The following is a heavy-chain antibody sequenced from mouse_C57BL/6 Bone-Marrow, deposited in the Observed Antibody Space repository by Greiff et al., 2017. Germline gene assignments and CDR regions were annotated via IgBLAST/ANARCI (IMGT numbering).Heavy chain of an antibody. V-gene: IGHV5-6*01. CDR1: GFTFSSYG. J-gene: IGHJ2*01. CDR2: ISSGGSYT. Sequence: EVQVVESGGDLVKPGGSLTLSCAASGFTFSSYGMSWVRQTPDKSLAWVATISSGGSYTYYPDSVKGRFTISRDNAKNTLYLQMSSLKSEDTAMYYCARHGFYVGNFDYWGQGTTLTVSS. CDR3: ARHGFYVGNFDY. D-gene: IGHD2-3*01.